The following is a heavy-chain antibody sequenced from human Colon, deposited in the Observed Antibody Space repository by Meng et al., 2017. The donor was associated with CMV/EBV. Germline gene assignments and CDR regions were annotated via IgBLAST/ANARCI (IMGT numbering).Heavy chain of an antibody. D-gene: IGHD4-17*01. CDR1: GFTFSSYS. CDR3: AGRSDGDYVAY. CDR2: ISSGSSYI. Sequence: SCAASGFTFSSYSMNWVRQAPGKGLEWVSYISSGSSYIYYADSVKGRFTISRDNANKSLYLQMHSLRADDTAVYYCAGRSDGDYVAYWGQGTLVTVSS. V-gene: IGHV3-21*01. J-gene: IGHJ4*02.